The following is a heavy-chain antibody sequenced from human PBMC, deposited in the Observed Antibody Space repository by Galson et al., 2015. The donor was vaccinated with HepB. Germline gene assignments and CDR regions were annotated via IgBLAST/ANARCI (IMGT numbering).Heavy chain of an antibody. CDR3: ARDPTIRITMVRGADEWAMDV. J-gene: IGHJ6*03. Sequence: SGYTFTSYGISWVRQAPGQGLEWMGWISAYNGNTNYAQKLQGRVTMTTDTSTSTAYMELRSLRSDDTAVYYCARDPTIRITMVRGADEWAMDVWGKGTTVTVSS. CDR1: GYTFTSYG. V-gene: IGHV1-18*01. D-gene: IGHD3-10*01. CDR2: ISAYNGNT.